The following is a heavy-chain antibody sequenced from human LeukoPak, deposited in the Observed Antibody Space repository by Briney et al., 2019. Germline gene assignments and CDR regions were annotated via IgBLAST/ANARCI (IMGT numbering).Heavy chain of an antibody. CDR2: MNPNSGNT. CDR3: ARALYDSSGYSDFDY. J-gene: IGHJ4*02. D-gene: IGHD3-22*01. Sequence: GASVKVSCKASAYTFTSYDINWVRQATGQGLEWMGWMNPNSGNTGYAQKFQGRVTITRNTSISTAYMELSSLRSEDTAVYYCARALYDSSGYSDFDYWGQGTLVTVSS. V-gene: IGHV1-8*03. CDR1: AYTFTSYD.